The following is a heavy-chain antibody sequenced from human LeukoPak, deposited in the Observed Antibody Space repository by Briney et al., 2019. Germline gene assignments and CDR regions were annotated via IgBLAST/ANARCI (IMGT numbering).Heavy chain of an antibody. CDR1: GYSISSGYY. V-gene: IGHV4-38-2*01. CDR3: ARPLIPSYNWFDP. CDR2: IYHSGST. Sequence: SETLSLTCAVSGYSISSGYYWGWIRQPPGKGLEWIGSIYHSGSTYYNPSLKSRVTISVDTSKNQFSLKLSSVTAADTAVYYCARPLIPSYNWFDPWGQGTLVTVSS. J-gene: IGHJ5*02. D-gene: IGHD6-6*01.